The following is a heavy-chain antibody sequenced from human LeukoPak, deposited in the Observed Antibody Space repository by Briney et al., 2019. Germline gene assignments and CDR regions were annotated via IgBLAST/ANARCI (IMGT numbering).Heavy chain of an antibody. J-gene: IGHJ4*02. CDR2: INHGGRT. CDR1: NGSFYEYY. D-gene: IGHD5-24*01. CDR3: GRGMTRWLQFRPLDY. V-gene: IGHV4-34*01. Sequence: PSETLSLTCAVYNGSFYEYYWSWIRQSPGKGLEWIGEINHGGRTNYNPSLQSRVSISVDASQNQFSLTMTSVTAADTAVYDCGRGMTRWLQFRPLDYWGQGTLVTVSS.